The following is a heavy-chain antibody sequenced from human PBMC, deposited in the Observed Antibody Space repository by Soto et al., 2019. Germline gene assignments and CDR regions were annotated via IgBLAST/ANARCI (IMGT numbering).Heavy chain of an antibody. CDR3: ARSLPGTYGAFDL. Sequence: GGSLRLSCAASEFTFRSYWMHWVRQSPGKGLVWVSRISGDGSSTNYADSVKGRFTIFRDNAKNTVYLQIDSLRAEDTAVYYCARSLPGTYGAFDLWGQGTMVTVSS. CDR1: EFTFRSYW. J-gene: IGHJ3*01. D-gene: IGHD1-7*01. V-gene: IGHV3-74*01. CDR2: ISGDGSST.